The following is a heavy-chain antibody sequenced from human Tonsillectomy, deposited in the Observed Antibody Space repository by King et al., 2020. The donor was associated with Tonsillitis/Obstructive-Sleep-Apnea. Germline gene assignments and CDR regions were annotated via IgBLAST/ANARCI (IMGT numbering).Heavy chain of an antibody. Sequence: VQLVESGGGLVKPGGSLRLSCAASGFTFSTYSMSWVRQAPGKGLEWVSYISTSSSYIYYGDSVKGRFTISRDNAKNSLYLQMNSLRAEDTAVYYCARDSDDAFDIWGQGTMVTVSS. CDR2: ISTSSSYI. CDR3: ARDSDDAFDI. J-gene: IGHJ3*02. V-gene: IGHV3-21*01. CDR1: GFTFSTYS.